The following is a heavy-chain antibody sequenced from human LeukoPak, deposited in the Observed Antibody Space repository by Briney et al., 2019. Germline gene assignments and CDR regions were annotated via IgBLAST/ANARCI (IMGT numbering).Heavy chain of an antibody. Sequence: GASVKVSCKASGYTFTGYYMHWVRQAPGQGLEWMGWINPNSGGTNYAQKFQGRVTLTTDTSTSTAYMDLRSLRSDDTAVYYCARDSINWGSVDFDYWGQGTLVTVSS. CDR2: INPNSGGT. CDR3: ARDSINWGSVDFDY. V-gene: IGHV1-2*02. D-gene: IGHD7-27*01. CDR1: GYTFTGYY. J-gene: IGHJ4*02.